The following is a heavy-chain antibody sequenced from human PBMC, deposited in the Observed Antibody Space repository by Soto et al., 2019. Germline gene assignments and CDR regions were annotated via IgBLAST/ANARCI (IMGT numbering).Heavy chain of an antibody. CDR2: VHDSWGP. Sequence: QVPLQESGPGLVKPSETLSLSCTVSGGSISSYYWSWIRQTPGKGLEWIGYVHDSWGPNYNPSLKSRVAISLDTSKSQFSLKLTSVTATATAVYYCARQGFGALPGLVDVWGQGTTVTVSS. V-gene: IGHV4-59*08. J-gene: IGHJ6*02. CDR3: ARQGFGALPGLVDV. D-gene: IGHD3-10*01. CDR1: GGSISSYY.